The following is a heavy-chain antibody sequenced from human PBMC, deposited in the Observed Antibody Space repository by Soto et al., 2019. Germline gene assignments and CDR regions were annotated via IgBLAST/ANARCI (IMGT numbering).Heavy chain of an antibody. CDR3: ARQPPAYDYVWGSYRLPYY. Sequence: GESLKISCKGSGYSFTSYWISWVRQMPGKGLEWMGRIDPSDSYTNYSPSFQGDVTISADKSISTAYLQWSSLKASDTAMYYCARQPPAYDYVWGSYRLPYYWGQGTLVTVSS. CDR1: GYSFTSYW. CDR2: IDPSDSYT. V-gene: IGHV5-10-1*01. D-gene: IGHD3-16*02. J-gene: IGHJ4*02.